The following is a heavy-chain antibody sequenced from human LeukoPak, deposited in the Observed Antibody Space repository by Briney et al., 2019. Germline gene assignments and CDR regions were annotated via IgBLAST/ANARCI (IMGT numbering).Heavy chain of an antibody. J-gene: IGHJ4*03. CDR3: AKAKYCSAGTCYFDY. V-gene: IGHV3-23*01. CDR1: GFTFSSYA. Sequence: GGSLRLSCAASGFTFSSYAMSWARQAPGKGLEWVSTISSSGDSTYYADSVKGRFTISRDNSKNTLYLQMSSLRAEDTAVYYCAKAKYCSAGTCYFDYWGQGTLDPVSS. CDR2: ISSSGDST. D-gene: IGHD2-15*01.